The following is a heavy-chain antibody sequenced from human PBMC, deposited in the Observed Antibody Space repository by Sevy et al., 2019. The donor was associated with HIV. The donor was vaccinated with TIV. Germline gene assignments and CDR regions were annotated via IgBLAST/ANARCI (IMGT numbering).Heavy chain of an antibody. Sequence: GWSLRLSCGASAFTFSKAWMSWVRQAPGKGLEWVGRIKSKTDGGTTDYAAPVKGRFTISRDDSKNTLYLQMNSLKTEDTAVYYCTTEADYGDYAFDYWGQGTLVTVSS. CDR3: TTEADYGDYAFDY. J-gene: IGHJ4*02. V-gene: IGHV3-15*01. CDR1: AFTFSKAW. D-gene: IGHD4-17*01. CDR2: IKSKTDGGTT.